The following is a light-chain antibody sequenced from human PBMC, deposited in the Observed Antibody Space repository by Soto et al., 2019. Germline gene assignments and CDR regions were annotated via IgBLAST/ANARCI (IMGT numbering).Light chain of an antibody. CDR1: SSDVGSYNL. Sequence: QSALTQPASVSWSPGQSITISCTGTSSDVGSYNLVSWYQQHPGKAPKLMIYEGSKRPSGVSNRFSGSKSGNTASLTISGLQAEDEADYYCCSYTTSNTRQIVFGTGTKVTVL. CDR3: CSYTTSNTRQIV. J-gene: IGLJ1*01. V-gene: IGLV2-14*02. CDR2: EGS.